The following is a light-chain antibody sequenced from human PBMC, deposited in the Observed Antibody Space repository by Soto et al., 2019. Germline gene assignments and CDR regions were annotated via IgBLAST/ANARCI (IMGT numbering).Light chain of an antibody. CDR1: QSISSY. CDR2: AAS. J-gene: IGKJ1*01. V-gene: IGKV1-39*01. CDR3: QQSYSTPQT. Sequence: DIQMTQSPSSLSASVGDRVTITCRASQSISSYLNWYQQKQGKAPKXLIYAASSLQSGVPSRFSVSGSGTDLTLTISSLQPEDGATYDGQQSYSTPQTFGQGTKVDIK.